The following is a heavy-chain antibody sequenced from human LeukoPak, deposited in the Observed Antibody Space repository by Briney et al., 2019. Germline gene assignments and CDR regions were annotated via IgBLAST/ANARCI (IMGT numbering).Heavy chain of an antibody. J-gene: IGHJ6*03. Sequence: SVKVSCKASGYTFTGYYMHWVRQAPGQGLEWMVSINPNSGGTNYAQKFQGRVTMTRDTSISTAYMELSRLRSDDTAVYYCARDIPRYYYDSSGHGGYYYYCMDVWGKGTTVTVSS. CDR1: GYTFTGYY. V-gene: IGHV1-2*02. D-gene: IGHD3-22*01. CDR3: ARDIPRYYYDSSGHGGYYYYCMDV. CDR2: INPNSGGT.